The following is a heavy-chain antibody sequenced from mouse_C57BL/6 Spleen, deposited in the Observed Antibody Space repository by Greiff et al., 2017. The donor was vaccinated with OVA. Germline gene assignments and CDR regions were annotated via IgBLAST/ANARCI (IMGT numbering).Heavy chain of an antibody. Sequence: VQLQQSDAELVKPGASVKISCKVSGYPFTDHTIHWMKQRPEQGLEWIGYIYPRDGSTKYNEKFKGKATLTADKSSSTAYMQLNSLTSEDSAVYFCARSPYYGSSSYYFDYWGQGTTLTVSS. D-gene: IGHD1-1*01. CDR3: ARSPYYGSSSYYFDY. CDR1: GYPFTDHT. V-gene: IGHV1-78*01. J-gene: IGHJ2*01. CDR2: IYPRDGST.